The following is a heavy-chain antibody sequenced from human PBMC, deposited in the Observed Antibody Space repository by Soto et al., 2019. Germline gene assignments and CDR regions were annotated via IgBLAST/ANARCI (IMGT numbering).Heavy chain of an antibody. Sequence: GESLMFSCTGSGSSFTSFWHGLVRQMLGQGLEWMGIIYPGDSDTRYSPSFQGQVTISADKSISTAYLQWSSLKASYTAMYYCARRLTSSSSSEFDYWGQGTLVTVSS. D-gene: IGHD6-6*01. J-gene: IGHJ4*02. CDR1: GSSFTSFW. V-gene: IGHV5-51*01. CDR3: ARRLTSSSSSEFDY. CDR2: IYPGDSDT.